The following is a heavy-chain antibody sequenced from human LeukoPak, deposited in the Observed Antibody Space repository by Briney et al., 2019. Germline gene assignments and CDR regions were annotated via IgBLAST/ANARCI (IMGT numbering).Heavy chain of an antibody. CDR1: GFTFSSYS. J-gene: IGHJ4*02. D-gene: IGHD3-22*01. CDR2: ISSSSSYI. CDR3: ARDTPYYYDSSGYYRVSDY. V-gene: IGHV3-21*01. Sequence: GSLRLSCAASGFTFSSYSMNWVRQAPGKGLEWVSSISSSSSYIYYADSVKGRFTISRDNAKNSLYLQMNSLRAEDTAVYYCARDTPYYYDSSGYYRVSDYWGQGTLVTVSS.